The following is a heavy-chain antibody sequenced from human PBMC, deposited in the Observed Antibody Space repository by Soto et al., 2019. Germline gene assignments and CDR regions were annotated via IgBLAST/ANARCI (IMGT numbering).Heavy chain of an antibody. CDR2: IFYSGRN. V-gene: IGHV4-59*01. D-gene: IGHD3-10*01. Sequence: SDALSLTCTVSGGSISSYYWSSIRQPPGKGLEWIGYIFYSGRNNYNPSLKSRVTMSVDTPKNQFTLKLSSVTAADTAVYYCARADYYGSGFGYWGQGTLATVSS. CDR1: GGSISSYY. CDR3: ARADYYGSGFGY. J-gene: IGHJ4*02.